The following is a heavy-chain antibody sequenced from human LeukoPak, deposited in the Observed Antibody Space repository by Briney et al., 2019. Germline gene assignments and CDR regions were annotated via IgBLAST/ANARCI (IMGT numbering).Heavy chain of an antibody. J-gene: IGHJ4*02. CDR1: GFTFSKYG. Sequence: GKSLRLSCEASGFTFSKYGMHWVRQAPGKGLEWVAVIWYDGSNKYYADSVKGRFTVSRDNSKNTLYLQMSSLRAEDTAVYYCARDSSLSDCGGDCRSGFDYWGQGTLVTVSS. D-gene: IGHD2-21*02. V-gene: IGHV3-33*01. CDR2: IWYDGSNK. CDR3: ARDSSLSDCGGDCRSGFDY.